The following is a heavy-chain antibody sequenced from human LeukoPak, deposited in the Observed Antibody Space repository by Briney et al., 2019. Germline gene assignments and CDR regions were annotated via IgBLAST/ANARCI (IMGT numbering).Heavy chain of an antibody. CDR3: ARHPGKYNYYYMDV. Sequence: SETLSLTCSVSGGSISSYYWSWIRQPPGKGLEWIAFIHYTGSNNYNPSLKSRVTISVDSSKNQVSLKLSSVTAADTAVYYCARHPGKYNYYYMDVWGKGITVSVSS. V-gene: IGHV4-59*08. CDR1: GGSISSYY. J-gene: IGHJ6*03. D-gene: IGHD4-23*01. CDR2: IHYTGSN.